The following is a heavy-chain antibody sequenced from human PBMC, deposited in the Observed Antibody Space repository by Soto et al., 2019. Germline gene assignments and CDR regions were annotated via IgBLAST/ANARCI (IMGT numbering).Heavy chain of an antibody. CDR2: IYYSGST. CDR3: ERLDSSGYFP. Sequence: QVQLQESGPGLVKPSQTLSLTCTVSGGSISSGGYYWSWIRQHPGKGLEWIGYIYYSGSTYYNPSLKSRVTKSVDTSQNQVSLQLSSVTAADTAVYYCERLDSSGYFPWGQGTLVTVSS. V-gene: IGHV4-31*03. J-gene: IGHJ5*02. CDR1: GGSISSGGYY. D-gene: IGHD3-22*01.